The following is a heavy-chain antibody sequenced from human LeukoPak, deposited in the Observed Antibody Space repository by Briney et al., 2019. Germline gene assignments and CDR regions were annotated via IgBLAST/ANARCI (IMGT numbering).Heavy chain of an antibody. D-gene: IGHD5-24*01. CDR1: GGYISDYY. CDR2: VQISENN. Sequence: PSETLSLTCTVSGGYISDYYWTWIRQSAGKGLEWIGRVQISENNNYNPSLKSRVTLSLDTSKNQFSLKLTSVTAADTAIYYCARESVAGDTRWFDYWGQGTLVTVSS. J-gene: IGHJ4*02. V-gene: IGHV4-4*07. CDR3: ARESVAGDTRWFDY.